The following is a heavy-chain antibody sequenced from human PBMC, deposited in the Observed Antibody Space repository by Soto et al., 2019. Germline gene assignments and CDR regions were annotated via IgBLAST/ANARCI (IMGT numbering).Heavy chain of an antibody. CDR1: GFTFRTYG. V-gene: IGHV3-30*18. J-gene: IGHJ4*02. CDR3: AKAAPGRWHFFDT. CDR2: ISDDGSQK. Sequence: GGSLRLSCAASGFTFRTYGMHWVRQAPGKGLEWVAFISDDGSQKYYGDSVKGRFTISRDNSKNTLSLRMISLRTEDTSVYYCAKAAPGRWHFFDTWGPGTLVTVSS. D-gene: IGHD6-13*01.